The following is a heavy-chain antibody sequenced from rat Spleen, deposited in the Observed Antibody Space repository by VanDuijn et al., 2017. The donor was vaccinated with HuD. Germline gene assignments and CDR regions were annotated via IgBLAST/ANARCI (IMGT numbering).Heavy chain of an antibody. V-gene: IGHV5-7*01. J-gene: IGHJ2*01. CDR2: ITYDGSST. CDR3: ARRHYGYTDYFDY. D-gene: IGHD1-9*01. CDR1: GITFSDYN. Sequence: EVQLVESGGGLVQPGGSLKLSCVASGITFSDYNMAWVRQAPRKGLEWVAIITYDGSSTYYRDSVKGRFTISRDNAESTLSLQMDSLRSEDTATYYCARRHYGYTDYFDYWGQGVMVTVSS.